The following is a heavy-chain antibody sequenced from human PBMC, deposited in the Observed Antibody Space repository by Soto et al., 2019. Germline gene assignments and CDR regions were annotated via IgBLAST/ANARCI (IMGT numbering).Heavy chain of an antibody. D-gene: IGHD3-9*01. V-gene: IGHV4-59*01. CDR3: ARNTGYFDWLLTNDSWFYX. CDR1: GGSISSYY. Sequence: ETLSLTCTVSGGSISSYYWSWIRQPPGKGLEWIGYIYDSGSTNYNPSLKSRVTISVDTSKNQFSLKLSSVTAADTAVYYCARNTGYFDWLLTNDSWFYXWGQGTLVTVSX. J-gene: IGHJ5*02. CDR2: IYDSGST.